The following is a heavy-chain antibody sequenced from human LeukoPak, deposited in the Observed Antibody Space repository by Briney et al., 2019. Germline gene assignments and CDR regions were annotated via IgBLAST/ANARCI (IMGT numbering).Heavy chain of an antibody. V-gene: IGHV3-7*01. J-gene: IGHJ4*02. D-gene: IGHD4-17*01. CDR2: IKQDGSEK. Sequence: GGSLRLSCVASGFTFSSYWMSWVRQAPGKGLEWVANIKQDGSEKYYVDSVKGRFTISRDNAKNSLYLQMNSLRAEDTAVYYCARQLKTVATSYFDYWGQGTLVTVSS. CDR3: ARQLKTVATSYFDY. CDR1: GFTFSSYW.